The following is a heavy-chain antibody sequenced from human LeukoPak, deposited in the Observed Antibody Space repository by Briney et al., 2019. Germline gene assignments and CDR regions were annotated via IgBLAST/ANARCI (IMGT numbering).Heavy chain of an antibody. J-gene: IGHJ4*02. D-gene: IGHD1-26*01. CDR1: GFTFSSYS. CDR3: ARDRGGSYSAIDY. V-gene: IGHV3-48*04. Sequence: GGSLRLSCAAPGFTFSSYSMNWVRQASGKGLEWVSFISSSSSTIYYADSVKGRFTISRDNAKNSLYLQMNSLRAEDTAVYYCARDRGGSYSAIDYWGQGTLVTVSS. CDR2: ISSSSSTI.